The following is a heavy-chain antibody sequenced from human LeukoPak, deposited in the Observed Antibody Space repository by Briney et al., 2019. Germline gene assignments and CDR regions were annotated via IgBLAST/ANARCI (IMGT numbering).Heavy chain of an antibody. CDR1: GFSFNSYS. CDR3: ARDPGTTQTLHDAFDI. V-gene: IGHV3-21*01. CDR2: VSDSSRHI. Sequence: GGSLRLSCAASGFSFNSYSMNWVRQAPGKGLEWVSSVSDSSRHIHYADSVEGRFTISRDNARNSLYLQMNSLRAEDTAVYYCARDPGTTQTLHDAFDIWGQGTMVTVSS. D-gene: IGHD1-7*01. J-gene: IGHJ3*02.